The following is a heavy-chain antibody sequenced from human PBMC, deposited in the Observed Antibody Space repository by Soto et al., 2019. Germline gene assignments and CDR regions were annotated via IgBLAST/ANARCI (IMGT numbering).Heavy chain of an antibody. CDR3: AKVAGGLGYFDL. CDR1: GFPFSDYA. Sequence: ESGGGLARPGGSLRLSCVASGFPFSDYAMTWVRQAPGKGLEWVATISATGGNIEYTDSLKGRFTISRDNSKNTLYLQLNGLTSDDTAVHYGAKVAGGLGYFDLWGRGTLVTVSS. D-gene: IGHD3-16*01. J-gene: IGHJ2*01. CDR2: ISATGGNI. V-gene: IGHV3-23*01.